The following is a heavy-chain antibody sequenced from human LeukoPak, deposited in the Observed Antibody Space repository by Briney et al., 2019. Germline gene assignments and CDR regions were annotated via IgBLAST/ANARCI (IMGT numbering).Heavy chain of an antibody. CDR1: GDSISNYY. D-gene: IGHD3-22*01. Sequence: SETLSLTCTVSGDSISNYYWSWIRQPAGKGLEWIGRIYTSGSTNYNPSLKSRVTISVDTSKNQFSLKLSSVTAADTAVYYCATGAGLITMIPMGFDPWGQGTLVTVSS. V-gene: IGHV4-4*07. CDR3: ATGAGLITMIPMGFDP. CDR2: IYTSGST. J-gene: IGHJ5*02.